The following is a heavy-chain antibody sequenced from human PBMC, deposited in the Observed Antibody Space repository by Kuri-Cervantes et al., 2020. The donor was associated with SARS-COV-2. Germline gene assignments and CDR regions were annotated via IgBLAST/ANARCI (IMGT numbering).Heavy chain of an antibody. CDR2: INHSGST. CDR1: GGSFSGYY. Sequence: SQTLSLTCAVYGGSFSGYYWSWIRQPPGKGLEWIGEINHSGSTNYNPSLKSRVTISVDASKNQFSLKLSSVTAADTAVYYCARELDCSSTSCSSTKISPAAFDIWGQGKMVTVSS. CDR3: ARELDCSSTSCSSTKISPAAFDI. J-gene: IGHJ3*02. V-gene: IGHV4-34*01. D-gene: IGHD2-2*01.